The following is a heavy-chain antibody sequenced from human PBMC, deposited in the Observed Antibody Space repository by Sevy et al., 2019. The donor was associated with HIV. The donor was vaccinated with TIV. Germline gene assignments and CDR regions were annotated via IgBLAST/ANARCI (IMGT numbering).Heavy chain of an antibody. Sequence: GGSQRLSCAASGFTFSSYAMSWVRQAPGKGLEWVSAISGSGGSTYYADSVKGRFTISRDSSKNTLYLQMNSLRAEDTAVYYCAKVATYSSSSGETSPNDYWGQGTLVTVSS. D-gene: IGHD6-6*01. CDR1: GFTFSSYA. CDR3: AKVATYSSSSGETSPNDY. CDR2: ISGSGGST. J-gene: IGHJ4*02. V-gene: IGHV3-23*01.